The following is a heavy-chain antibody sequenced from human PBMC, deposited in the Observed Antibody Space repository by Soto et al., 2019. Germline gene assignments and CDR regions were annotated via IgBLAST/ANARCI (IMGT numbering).Heavy chain of an antibody. J-gene: IGHJ6*02. CDR3: ARGGYQGHYYYYGMDV. CDR1: GFTFSSYA. D-gene: IGHD6-25*01. Sequence: EVPLVESGEGLVQPGGSLRLSCAASGFTFSSYAMHWVRQAPGKGLEYVSGISSNGGSTHYADSVKGRFTISRDNSKNTLYLQMGSLRAEDMAVYYCARGGYQGHYYYYGMDVWGQGTTVTVSS. CDR2: ISSNGGST. V-gene: IGHV3-64*02.